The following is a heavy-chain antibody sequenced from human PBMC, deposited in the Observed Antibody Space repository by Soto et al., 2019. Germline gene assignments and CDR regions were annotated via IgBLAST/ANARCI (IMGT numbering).Heavy chain of an antibody. J-gene: IGHJ4*02. CDR2: IYNTGST. V-gene: IGHV4-39*07. CDR3: ARGLGWNDY. D-gene: IGHD1-1*01. Sequence: TSETLSLTCTVSGGSISSSTYYWAWIRQAPGKGLEWIASIYNTGSTNYNPSLKSRVTISVDTSKNQFSLKVSSLTAPDTAVYYCARGLGWNDYWGQGTLVTVSP. CDR1: GGSISSSTYY.